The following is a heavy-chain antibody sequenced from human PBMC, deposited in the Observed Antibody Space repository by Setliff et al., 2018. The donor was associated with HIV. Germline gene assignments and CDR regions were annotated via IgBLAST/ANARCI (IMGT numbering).Heavy chain of an antibody. J-gene: IGHJ4*02. CDR3: ARQSTTSRDFDS. CDR2: VSYTGTT. Sequence: SQTLSLTCTASYATLSTADYYWTWLRQPPGKGLEWIGFVSYTGTTRYSPSLRSRLSISIDASKNKFSLQLSSVTAADTAVYYCARQSTTSRDFDSWGQGTLVTVSS. D-gene: IGHD2-2*01. CDR1: YATLSTADYY. V-gene: IGHV4-30-4*01.